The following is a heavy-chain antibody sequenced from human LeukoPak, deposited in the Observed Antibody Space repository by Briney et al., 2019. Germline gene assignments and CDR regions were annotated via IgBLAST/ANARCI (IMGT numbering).Heavy chain of an antibody. V-gene: IGHV4-34*01. CDR3: ATRKLGNDY. CDR2: INHGGIT. Sequence: SETLSLTCAVYGGSFKGYNWNWIRQPPGKGLEWIGEINHGGITNYNPSLKSRLTISADTSKNQFSLKLYSVTAADTAVYYCATRKLGNDYWGQGTLVTVSS. CDR1: GGSFKGYN. J-gene: IGHJ4*02. D-gene: IGHD7-27*01.